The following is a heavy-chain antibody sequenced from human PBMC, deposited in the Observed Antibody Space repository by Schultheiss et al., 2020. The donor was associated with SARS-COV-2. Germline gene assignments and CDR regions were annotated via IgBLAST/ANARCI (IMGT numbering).Heavy chain of an antibody. CDR2: ISFDGSSE. CDR1: GFTFIRHA. J-gene: IGHJ4*02. CDR3: ARDEVWLTYIDY. Sequence: GGSLRLSCVASGFTFIRHAMHWVRQAPGKGLEWVAVISFDGSSEYYADSVKGRFTISRDNSKYTLYLQMNSLRAEDTAVYYCARDEVWLTYIDYWGQGTLVTVSS. D-gene: IGHD5-24*01. V-gene: IGHV3-30*04.